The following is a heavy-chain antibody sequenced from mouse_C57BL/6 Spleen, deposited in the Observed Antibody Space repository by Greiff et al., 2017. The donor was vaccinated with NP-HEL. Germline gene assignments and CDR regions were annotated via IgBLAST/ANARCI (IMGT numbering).Heavy chain of an antibody. CDR3: ARHSSGYLDY. CDR2: IHPNSGST. D-gene: IGHD3-2*02. J-gene: IGHJ2*01. Sequence: VQLQQSGAELVKPGASVKLSCKASGYTFTSYWMHWVKQRPGQGLEWIGMIHPNSGSTNYNEKFKSKATLTVDKSSSTAYMQLSSLTSEDSAVYYCARHSSGYLDYWGQGTTLTVSS. V-gene: IGHV1-64*01. CDR1: GYTFTSYW.